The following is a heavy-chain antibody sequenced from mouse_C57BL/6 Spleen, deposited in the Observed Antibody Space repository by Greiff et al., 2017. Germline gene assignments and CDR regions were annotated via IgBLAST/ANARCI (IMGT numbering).Heavy chain of an antibody. CDR2: ISSGGSYT. J-gene: IGHJ2*01. Sequence: EVKLVESGGDLVKPGGSLKLSCAASGFTFSSYGMSWVRQTPDKRLEWVATISSGGSYTYYPDSVKGRFTISRDNAKNTLYLQMSSLKSEDTAMYYCARHKGPYFDYWGQGTTLTVSS. CDR3: ARHKGPYFDY. CDR1: GFTFSSYG. V-gene: IGHV5-6*01. D-gene: IGHD3-3*01.